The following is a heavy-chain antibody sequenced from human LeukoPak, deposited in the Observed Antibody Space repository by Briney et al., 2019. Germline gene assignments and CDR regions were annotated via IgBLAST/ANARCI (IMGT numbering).Heavy chain of an antibody. CDR3: ARQWLVSPLFDY. J-gene: IGHJ4*02. CDR2: INHSGST. D-gene: IGHD6-19*01. Sequence: PSQTLSLTCAVYGGSLSGYYWSWIRQPPGKGLEWIGEINHSGSTNYNPSLKSRVTISVDTSKNQLSLKLSSMTAADTAVYYCARQWLVSPLFDYWGQGTLVTVSS. V-gene: IGHV4-34*01. CDR1: GGSLSGYY.